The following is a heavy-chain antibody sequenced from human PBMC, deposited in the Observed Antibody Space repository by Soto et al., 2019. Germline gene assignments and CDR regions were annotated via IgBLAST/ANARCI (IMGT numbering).Heavy chain of an antibody. J-gene: IGHJ6*03. Sequence: SETLSLTCTVSGGSISSYYWSWIRQVPGKGLEWIGYINYSGSTQHNPSLKSRVTISVDTARTQFSLKLSSVTAADTAVYFCARGGVVPPGFYYYMDVWGKGSTVTVSS. D-gene: IGHD3-3*01. V-gene: IGHV4-59*01. CDR3: ARGGVVPPGFYYYMDV. CDR1: GGSISSYY. CDR2: INYSGST.